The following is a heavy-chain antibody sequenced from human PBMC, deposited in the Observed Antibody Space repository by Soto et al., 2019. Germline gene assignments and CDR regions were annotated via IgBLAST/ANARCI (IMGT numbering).Heavy chain of an antibody. V-gene: IGHV4-31*03. Sequence: SETLSLTCTVSGGSISSGGYYWSWIRQHPGKGLEWIGYIYYSGSTYYNPSLESRVTISVDTSKNQFSLKLSSVTAADTAMYYCARRRGWNDLDFWGLGTLVTVSS. D-gene: IGHD1-1*01. CDR3: ARRRGWNDLDF. CDR2: IYYSGST. J-gene: IGHJ4*02. CDR1: GGSISSGGYY.